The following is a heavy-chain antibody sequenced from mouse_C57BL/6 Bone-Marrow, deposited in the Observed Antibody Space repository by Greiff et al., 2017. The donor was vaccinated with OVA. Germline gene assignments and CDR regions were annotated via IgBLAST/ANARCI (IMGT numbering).Heavy chain of an antibody. D-gene: IGHD2-3*01. CDR2: IRNKANGYTT. CDR1: GFTFTDYY. V-gene: IGHV7-3*01. J-gene: IGHJ3*01. CDR3: ARSDGYWAWFAY. Sequence: EVQLVESGGGLVQPGGSLSLSCAASGFTFTDYYMSWVRQPPGKALEWLGFIRNKANGYTTEYSASVKGRFTISRDNSQSILYLQMNALRAEDSATYYCARSDGYWAWFAYWGQGTLVTVSA.